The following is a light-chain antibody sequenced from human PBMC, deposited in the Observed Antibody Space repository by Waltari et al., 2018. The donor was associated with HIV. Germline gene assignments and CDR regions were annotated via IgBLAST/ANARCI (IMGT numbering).Light chain of an antibody. CDR2: TAS. CDR3: QQSYSTRVT. Sequence: DIQMTQSPSSLSAFVGDRVTITCRASQSISSYLNWYQQKPGKPPKLLIYTASTLQSGVPSRFSGSGSGTDFTLTISSLQPEDFATYFCQQSYSTRVTFGGGTKVET. CDR1: QSISSY. V-gene: IGKV1-39*01. J-gene: IGKJ4*01.